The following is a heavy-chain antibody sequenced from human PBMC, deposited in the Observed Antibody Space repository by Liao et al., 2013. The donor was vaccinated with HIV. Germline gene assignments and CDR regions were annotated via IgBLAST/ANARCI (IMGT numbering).Heavy chain of an antibody. Sequence: QVQLQESGPGLVKPSETLSLTCTVSGYSITSYYWNWIRQSPGKGLEWIGYIYYTGSTNYNPSLKSRVTLSVDTSNNQFSLQMISMTAADTAVYYCARTYCSGGSCNFDYWGQGTLVTVSS. CDR3: ARTYCSGGSCNFDY. CDR1: GYSITSYY. CDR2: IYYTGST. J-gene: IGHJ4*02. D-gene: IGHD2-15*01. V-gene: IGHV4-59*12.